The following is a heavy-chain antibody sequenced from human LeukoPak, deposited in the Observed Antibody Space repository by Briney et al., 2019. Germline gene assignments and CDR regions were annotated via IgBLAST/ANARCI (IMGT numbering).Heavy chain of an antibody. D-gene: IGHD4-11*01. CDR3: ARGPRPTVRLNYFDY. Sequence: SETLSLTCTVSGGSVSSVSSYWSWVRQPAGKGLEWIGRIYTSGSTNYNPSLKSRVTISVDTSKNQFSLKLSSVTAADTAVYYCARGPRPTVRLNYFDYWGQGTLVTVSS. CDR1: GGSVSSVSSY. V-gene: IGHV4-61*02. CDR2: IYTSGST. J-gene: IGHJ4*02.